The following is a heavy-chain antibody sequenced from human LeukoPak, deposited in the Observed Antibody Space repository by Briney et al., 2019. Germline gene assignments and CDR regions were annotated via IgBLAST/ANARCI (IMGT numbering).Heavy chain of an antibody. Sequence: GGSLRLSCAASGFTFSNAWMSWVRQAPGKGLEWVGRNKSKTDGGTTDYAAPVKGRFTISRDDSKNTLYLQMNSLKTEDTAVYYCTTALNYGESRVEHWGQGTLVTVSS. CDR2: NKSKTDGGTT. D-gene: IGHD4-17*01. CDR1: GFTFSNAW. J-gene: IGHJ1*01. CDR3: TTALNYGESRVEH. V-gene: IGHV3-15*01.